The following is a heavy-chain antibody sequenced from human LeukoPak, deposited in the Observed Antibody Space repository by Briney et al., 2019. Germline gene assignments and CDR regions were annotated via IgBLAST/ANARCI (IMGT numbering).Heavy chain of an antibody. Sequence: GGSLRLSCAASGFTFSSYGMSWVRQAPGKGLEWVSAISGSGGSTYYADSVRGRFTISRDNSKNTLYLQMNSLRAEDTAVYYCAKGSQAMVRGVIITRYFDYWGQGTLVTVSS. CDR2: ISGSGGST. D-gene: IGHD3-10*01. J-gene: IGHJ4*02. V-gene: IGHV3-23*01. CDR1: GFTFSSYG. CDR3: AKGSQAMVRGVIITRYFDY.